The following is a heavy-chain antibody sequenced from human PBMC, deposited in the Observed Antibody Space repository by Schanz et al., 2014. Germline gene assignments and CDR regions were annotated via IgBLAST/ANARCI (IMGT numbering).Heavy chain of an antibody. V-gene: IGHV3-66*01. CDR2: IYSGNGA. D-gene: IGHD3-22*01. CDR3: ARVHHYDPSGWGYFDY. CDR1: GFTVSSNH. Sequence: EVQLAESGGGLVQPGGSLRLSCAVSGFTVSSNHMSWVRQAPGKGLEWVSVIYSGNGAYYADSVKDRFTVSRDNSKNTVYLQMNRLRAEDTAVYYCARVHHYDPSGWGYFDYWGQGALVTVSS. J-gene: IGHJ4*02.